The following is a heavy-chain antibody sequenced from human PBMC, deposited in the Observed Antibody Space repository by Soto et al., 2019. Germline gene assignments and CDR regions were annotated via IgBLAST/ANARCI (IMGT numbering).Heavy chain of an antibody. CDR3: AKEFYSNYYYGMDV. Sequence: PGGSLRLSCAASGLTFSSYWMHWVRQAPGKGLVWVSRINTDGSVATYADSVKGRFTISRDNAKNSLYLQMNSLRAEDTAVYYCAKEFYSNYYYGMDVWGQGTTVTVSS. V-gene: IGHV3-74*01. CDR1: GLTFSSYW. J-gene: IGHJ6*02. D-gene: IGHD4-4*01. CDR2: INTDGSVA.